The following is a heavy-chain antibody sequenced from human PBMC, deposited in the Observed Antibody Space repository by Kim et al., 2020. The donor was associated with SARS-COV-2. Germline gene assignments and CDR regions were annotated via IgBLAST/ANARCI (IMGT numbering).Heavy chain of an antibody. D-gene: IGHD3-9*01. Sequence: ASVKVSCKASGYTFTSYAMHWVRQAPGQRLEWMGWINAGNGNTKYSQKFQGRVTITRDTSASTAYMELSSLRSEDTAVYYCAGGDYDILTGYLAPFDYWGQGTLVTVSS. CDR2: INAGNGNT. CDR3: AGGDYDILTGYLAPFDY. J-gene: IGHJ4*02. V-gene: IGHV1-3*01. CDR1: GYTFTSYA.